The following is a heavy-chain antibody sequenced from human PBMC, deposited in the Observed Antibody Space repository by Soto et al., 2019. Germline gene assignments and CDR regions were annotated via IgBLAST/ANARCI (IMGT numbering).Heavy chain of an antibody. D-gene: IGHD1-26*01. CDR1: GFTFSSYA. V-gene: IGHV3-23*01. CDR2: ISGSGGST. Sequence: EVQLLESGGGLVQPGGSLRLSCAASGFTFSSYAMRWVRQAPGKGLEWGSAISGSGGSTYYAVSVKRRFTISRDNSKNTLYLQMNSLRAEDTAVYYCARRGSGSYYDYLGQGTLVTVSS. CDR3: ARRGSGSYYDY. J-gene: IGHJ4*02.